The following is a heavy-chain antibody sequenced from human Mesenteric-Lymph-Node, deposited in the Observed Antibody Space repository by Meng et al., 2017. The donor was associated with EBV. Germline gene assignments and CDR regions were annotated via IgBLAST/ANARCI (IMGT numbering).Heavy chain of an antibody. Sequence: QVAVQEVGPGRVKPSGTLSLTCAVSGASISSDNWWSWVRQPPGKGLEWIGEIYHSGSTNYNPSLKSRVTISVDKSKRQFSLKLTSVTAADTAVYHCARFQRFGDFDWGQGTLVTVSS. V-gene: IGHV4-4*02. D-gene: IGHD3-10*01. CDR1: GASISSDNW. J-gene: IGHJ4*02. CDR3: ARFQRFGDFD. CDR2: IYHSGST.